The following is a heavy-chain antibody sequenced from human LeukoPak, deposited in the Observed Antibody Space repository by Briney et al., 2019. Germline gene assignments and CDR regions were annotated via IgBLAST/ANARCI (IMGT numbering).Heavy chain of an antibody. D-gene: IGHD1-26*01. V-gene: IGHV3-74*01. CDR3: AREHPSSWEVPLDY. Sequence: PGGSLRLSCAASGFTFSSYWMHWVRQAPGKGLVWVSRIKSDGSSTSYADSVKGRFTITRDNAKNTLYLQMNSLRAEDTAVYYCAREHPSSWEVPLDYWGQGTLVTVSS. CDR2: IKSDGSST. CDR1: GFTFSSYW. J-gene: IGHJ4*02.